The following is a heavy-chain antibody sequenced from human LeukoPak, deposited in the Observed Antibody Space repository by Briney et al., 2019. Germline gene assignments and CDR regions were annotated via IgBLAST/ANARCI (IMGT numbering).Heavy chain of an antibody. J-gene: IGHJ3*02. CDR2: VIPVLGRA. CDR1: GGSFGSHA. D-gene: IGHD2-21*01. CDR3: AKAISTFRSVFDI. V-gene: IGHV1-69*10. Sequence: ASVKVSCKVSGGSFGSHAFRWVRQAPGQGFEWVGGVIPVLGRANYAQKFQGRVTITADESTSSIYMEVHSLRSEDTAVYYCAKAISTFRSVFDIWGQGTSVTVSS.